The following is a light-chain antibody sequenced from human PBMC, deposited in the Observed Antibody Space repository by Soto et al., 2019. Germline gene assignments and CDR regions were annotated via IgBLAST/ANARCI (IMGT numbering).Light chain of an antibody. CDR3: TSYAGSNNLV. V-gene: IGLV2-8*01. J-gene: IGLJ2*01. CDR1: SSDVGGYTF. CDR2: EVT. Sequence: QSALTQPPSASGSPGQSVTISCTGTSSDVGGYTFGSWYQQPPNKAPKLIIYEVTKRPSGVPDRFSGSKSGNTASLPVSGLQAEDEADYYCTSYAGSNNLVFGGGTKLTVL.